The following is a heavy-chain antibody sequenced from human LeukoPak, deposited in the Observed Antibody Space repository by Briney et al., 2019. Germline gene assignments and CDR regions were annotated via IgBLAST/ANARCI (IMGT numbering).Heavy chain of an antibody. CDR3: AKDRGSIAVAGTEN. V-gene: IGHV3-30*18. J-gene: IGHJ4*02. CDR1: GFTFSNYA. CDR2: ISYDGSNK. D-gene: IGHD6-19*01. Sequence: TGGSLRLSCAASGFTFSNYAMSWVRQAPGKGLEWVAVISYDGSNKYYADSVKGRFTISRDNSKNTLYLQMNSLRAEDTAVYYCAKDRGSIAVAGTENWGQGTLVTVSS.